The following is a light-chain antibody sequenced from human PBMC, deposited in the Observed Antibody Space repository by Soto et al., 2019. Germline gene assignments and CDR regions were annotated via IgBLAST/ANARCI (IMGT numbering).Light chain of an antibody. CDR1: SSDVGGYNY. CDR2: DVS. CDR3: SSYTSSRTLG. V-gene: IGLV2-14*03. J-gene: IGLJ2*01. Sequence: QSALTQPASVSGSPGQSITISCTGTSSDVGGYNYVSWYQQHPGKAPQLMIYDVSDRPSGVSNRFSGSKSGNTASLTIAGLQAEDEADYYCSSYTSSRTLGFGGGTKLTVL.